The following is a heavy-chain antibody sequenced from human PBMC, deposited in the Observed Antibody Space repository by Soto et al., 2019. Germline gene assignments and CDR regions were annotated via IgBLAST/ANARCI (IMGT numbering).Heavy chain of an antibody. CDR3: VRGGKVAGAFDI. CDR1: GFIFSDYG. Sequence: QEQLVESGGDVVQPGRSLRLSCAASGFIFSDYGLHWVRQAPGKGLEWVAVIWDDGIKKYYADSVKGRFTISRDNSENMMYLQMNSLRGEDTAVYYCVRGGKVAGAFDIGGQGTMVTVFS. J-gene: IGHJ3*02. V-gene: IGHV3-33*01. CDR2: IWDDGIKK. D-gene: IGHD3-16*01.